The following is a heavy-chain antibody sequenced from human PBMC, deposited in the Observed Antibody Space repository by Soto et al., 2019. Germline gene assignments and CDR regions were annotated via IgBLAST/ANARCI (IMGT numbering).Heavy chain of an antibody. V-gene: IGHV4-34*01. CDR1: GWSFSGYY. D-gene: IGHD1-26*01. CDR2: INHSGST. CDR3: ASAIVGVHLDAFDI. J-gene: IGHJ3*02. Sequence: SETLSLTGTDYGWSFSGYYWSWIRQPPGKGLEWIGEINHSGSTNYNPSLKSRVTISVDTSKNQFSLKLSSVTAADTAVYYCASAIVGVHLDAFDIWGQGTMVTVSS.